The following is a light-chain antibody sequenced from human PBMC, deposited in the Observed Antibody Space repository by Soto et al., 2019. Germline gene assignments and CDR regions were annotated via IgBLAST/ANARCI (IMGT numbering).Light chain of an antibody. V-gene: IGLV1-40*01. CDR2: GNT. CDR3: QSYDSSLSYFRV. J-gene: IGLJ3*02. Sequence: QPVLTQPPSVSGAPGQRVTISCTGSSSNIGAGFDVHWYQQRPGTAPKLLIYGNTNRPSGVPDRFSGSKSGTSASLAITGLQAEDEADYYCQSYDSSLSYFRVFGGGTKLTVL. CDR1: SSNIGAGFD.